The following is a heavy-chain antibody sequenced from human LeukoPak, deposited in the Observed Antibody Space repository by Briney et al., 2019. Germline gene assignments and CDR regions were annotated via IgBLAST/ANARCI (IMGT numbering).Heavy chain of an antibody. J-gene: IGHJ4*02. CDR1: GGSISSSSYY. V-gene: IGHV4-39*01. Sequence: SETLSLTCTVSGGSISSSSYYWGWVRQPPGKGLEWIGSIYYSGTAYYNPSLKSRVTISVDTSKNQFSLKLSSVTAADTAVYYCARVRECFDYWGQGTLVTVSS. D-gene: IGHD5-24*01. CDR2: IYYSGTA. CDR3: ARVRECFDY.